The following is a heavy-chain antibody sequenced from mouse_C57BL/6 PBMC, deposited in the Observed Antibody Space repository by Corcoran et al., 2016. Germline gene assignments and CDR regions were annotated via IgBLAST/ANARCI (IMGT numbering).Heavy chain of an antibody. Sequence: EVQLQQSGPELVKPGASVKISCKASGYTFTDYYMNWVKQSHGKSLEWIGDINPNNGGTSYNQKFKGKATLTVDKSSSTAYMELRSLTSEDSAVYYCAREGSRPGDAMDYWGQGTSVTVSS. D-gene: IGHD3-3*01. CDR3: AREGSRPGDAMDY. J-gene: IGHJ4*01. CDR1: GYTFTDYY. V-gene: IGHV1-26*01. CDR2: INPNNGGT.